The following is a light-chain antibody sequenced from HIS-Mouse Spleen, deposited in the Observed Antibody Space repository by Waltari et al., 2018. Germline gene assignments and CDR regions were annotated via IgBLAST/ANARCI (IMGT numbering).Light chain of an antibody. J-gene: IGLJ1*01. CDR1: RSDVGSYNL. V-gene: IGLV2-23*01. CDR3: CSYAGSSTYV. Sequence: QSALTQPASVSGSPGQSITISCPGTRSDVGSYNLVPWYQPHPGKAPKLMLYQGSKRPSGVSNRFSGSKSGNTASLTISGLQAEDEADYYCCSYAGSSTYVFGTGTKVTVL. CDR2: QGS.